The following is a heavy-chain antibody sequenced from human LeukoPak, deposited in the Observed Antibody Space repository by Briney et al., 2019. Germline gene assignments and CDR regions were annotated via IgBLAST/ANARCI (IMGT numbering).Heavy chain of an antibody. Sequence: PSETLSLTCAVYGGSFSGYYWSWIRQPPGKGLEWIGEINHSGSTNYNPSLKSRVTISVDTSKNQFSLKLSSVTAADTAVYYCARGNPRRGYSYGPYYFDYRGQGTLVTVSS. D-gene: IGHD5-18*01. CDR3: ARGNPRRGYSYGPYYFDY. J-gene: IGHJ4*02. CDR2: INHSGST. CDR1: GGSFSGYY. V-gene: IGHV4-34*01.